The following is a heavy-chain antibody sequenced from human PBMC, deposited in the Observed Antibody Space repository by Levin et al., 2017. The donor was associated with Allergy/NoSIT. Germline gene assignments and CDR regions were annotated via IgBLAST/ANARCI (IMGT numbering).Heavy chain of an antibody. J-gene: IGHJ4*02. D-gene: IGHD6-13*01. CDR2: ISSTGGST. Sequence: PGGSLRLSCAASGFTFNTYDMSWVRQAPGKGPEWVSAISSTGGSTYYADSVKGRFTISRDNSKNTLFLQMNGLRAEDTAIYYCATHHKGDSSTFYYFDYWGQGTLVTVSS. CDR1: GFTFNTYD. CDR3: ATHHKGDSSTFYYFDY. V-gene: IGHV3-23*01.